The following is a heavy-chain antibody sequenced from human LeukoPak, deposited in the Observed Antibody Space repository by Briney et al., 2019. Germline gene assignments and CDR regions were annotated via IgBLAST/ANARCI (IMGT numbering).Heavy chain of an antibody. D-gene: IGHD3-16*01. Sequence: GGSLRLSCAASGFTFSSYNMNWVRQAPGKGLEWVSSISSSSTYIYYADSVKGRFTISRDNAKNSLSLQMNSLRAEDTAVYYYARDDAGDLGAFDIRGQGTMVTVSS. V-gene: IGHV3-21*01. CDR3: ARDDAGDLGAFDI. J-gene: IGHJ3*02. CDR2: ISSSSTYI. CDR1: GFTFSSYN.